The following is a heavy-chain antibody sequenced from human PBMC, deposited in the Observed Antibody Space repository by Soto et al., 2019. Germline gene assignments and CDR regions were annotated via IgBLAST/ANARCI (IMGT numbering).Heavy chain of an antibody. CDR1: GFTFSNSA. Sequence: QVQLVESGGGVVQPGRSLRLSCAASGFTFSNSAMHWVRQAPGKGLEWLAVISYDGTNKNYADSVKDRFTISRDNSQDSVYLPMNRLREEDTGGHFCSRPRYAGRSYGPFDHWGQGTLVTVSS. V-gene: IGHV3-30-3*01. D-gene: IGHD1-26*01. J-gene: IGHJ4*02. CDR2: ISYDGTNK. CDR3: SRPRYAGRSYGPFDH.